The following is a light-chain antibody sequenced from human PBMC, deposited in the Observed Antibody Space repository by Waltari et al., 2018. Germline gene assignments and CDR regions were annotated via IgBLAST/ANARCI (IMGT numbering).Light chain of an antibody. CDR3: HQYYSTPWT. V-gene: IGKV4-1*01. CDR1: QNILYSAKNKNY. J-gene: IGKJ1*01. CDR2: WAS. Sequence: DIAMPQSPDSLAVSLGERATLTSKSSQNILYSAKNKNYLGWYQQKPGQPPTLLISWASTRESGVPDRFRGSGSGTDFTLTISSLQAEDVAVYFCHQYYSTPWTFGQGTRVEVK.